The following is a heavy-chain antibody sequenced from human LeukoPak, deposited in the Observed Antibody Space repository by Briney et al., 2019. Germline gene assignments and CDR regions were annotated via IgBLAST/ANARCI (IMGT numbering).Heavy chain of an antibody. J-gene: IGHJ6*02. Sequence: SETLSLTCTVSGGSISSGDYYWSWIRQPPGKGLEWIGYIYYSGSTYYNPSLKSRVTISVGTSKNQFSLKLSSVTAADTAVYYCARKLAVTTSDYYYGMDVWGQGTTVTVSS. CDR1: GGSISSGDYY. D-gene: IGHD4-17*01. V-gene: IGHV4-30-4*01. CDR2: IYYSGST. CDR3: ARKLAVTTSDYYYGMDV.